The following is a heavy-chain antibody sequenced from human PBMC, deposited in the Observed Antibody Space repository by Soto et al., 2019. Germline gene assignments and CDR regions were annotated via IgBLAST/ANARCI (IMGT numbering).Heavy chain of an antibody. J-gene: IGHJ4*02. CDR2: VYTSGRT. CDR3: ARDHGGQSGNFIFDN. D-gene: IGHD3-16*01. Sequence: GVSRIISCAASGFTVTNSYMAWVRQAPGKGLEWVSVVYTSGRTYHADSVKGRFTISRDNSKNTLYLQMNSLRAEDTAVYYCARDHGGQSGNFIFDNWGQGTPVTVS. V-gene: IGHV3-66*01. CDR1: GFTVTNSY.